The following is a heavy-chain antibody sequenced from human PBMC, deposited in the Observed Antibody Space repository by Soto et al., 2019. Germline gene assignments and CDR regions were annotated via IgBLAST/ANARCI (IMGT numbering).Heavy chain of an antibody. CDR3: ARAAGNGDYYYYYMDV. Sequence: GASVKVSCKASGYTFTSYAMHWVRQAPGQRLEWMGWINTGNGNTKNSQKFQGRVTITRDTSASTAYMELSSLRFEDTALYYCARAAGNGDYYYYYMDVWGKGTTVTVSS. CDR2: INTGNGNT. D-gene: IGHD6-19*01. J-gene: IGHJ6*03. V-gene: IGHV1-3*04. CDR1: GYTFTSYA.